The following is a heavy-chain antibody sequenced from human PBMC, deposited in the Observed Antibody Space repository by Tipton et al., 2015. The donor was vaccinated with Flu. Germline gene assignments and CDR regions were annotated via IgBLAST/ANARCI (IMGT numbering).Heavy chain of an antibody. Sequence: LRLSCTVSGGSISSSSYYWGWIRQPPGKGLEWIGSIYYSGSTYYNPSLKSRVTISVDTSKNQFSLKLSSVTAADTAVYYCASGNTATDYWGQEPWSPSPQ. CDR1: GGSISSSSYY. CDR3: ASGNTATDY. D-gene: IGHD5-18*01. V-gene: IGHV4-39*01. CDR2: IYYSGST. J-gene: IGHJ4*01.